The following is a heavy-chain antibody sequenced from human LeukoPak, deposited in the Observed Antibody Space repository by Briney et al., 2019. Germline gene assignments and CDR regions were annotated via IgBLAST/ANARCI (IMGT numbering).Heavy chain of an antibody. D-gene: IGHD5-12*01. CDR1: GYTFTSYD. Sequence: ASVKVSCKASGYTFTSYDINWVRQATGQGLEWMGWMNPNSGNTGYAQKFQGRVTMTRNTSISTAYMELSSLRSEDTAEYYCAREPARGYDYEVRFDPWGQGTLVTVSS. V-gene: IGHV1-8*01. J-gene: IGHJ5*02. CDR2: MNPNSGNT. CDR3: AREPARGYDYEVRFDP.